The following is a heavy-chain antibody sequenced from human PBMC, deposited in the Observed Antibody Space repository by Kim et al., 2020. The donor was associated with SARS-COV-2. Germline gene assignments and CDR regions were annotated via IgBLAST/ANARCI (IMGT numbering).Heavy chain of an antibody. V-gene: IGHV6-1*01. Sequence: SQTLSLTCAISGDSVSSNSAAWNWIRQSPSRGLEWLGRTYYRSKWYNDYAVSVKSRITINPDTSKNQFSLQLNSVTPEDTAVYYCARETGTTYDYYYYYYMDVWGKGTTVTVSS. D-gene: IGHD1-7*01. CDR1: GDSVSSNSAA. CDR3: ARETGTTYDYYYYYYMDV. J-gene: IGHJ6*03. CDR2: TYYRSKWYN.